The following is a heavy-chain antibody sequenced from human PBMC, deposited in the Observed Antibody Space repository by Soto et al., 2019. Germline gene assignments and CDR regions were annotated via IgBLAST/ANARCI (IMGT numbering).Heavy chain of an antibody. D-gene: IGHD5-12*01. CDR2: ISAYNGNT. CDR3: ARAGESSGYDAESFDY. J-gene: IGHJ4*02. CDR1: GYTFTSYG. V-gene: IGHV1-18*01. Sequence: ASVKVSCKASGYTFTSYGISWVRQAPGQGLEWMGWISAYNGNTNYAQKLQGRVTMTTDTSTSTAYMELRSLRSDDTAVYYCARAGESSGYDAESFDYWGQGTLVTVSS.